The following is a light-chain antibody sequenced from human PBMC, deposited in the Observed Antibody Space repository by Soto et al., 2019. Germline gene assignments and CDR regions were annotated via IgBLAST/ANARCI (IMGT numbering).Light chain of an antibody. CDR3: QHYGDSPLYT. Sequence: EVVLTQSPGTLSLSPGERATLSCRASQSISSRSLAWFQQKPGQAPRLLIYAASKTATGIPDRFSGSGSETDFTLSISRLEPEDFAVYYCQHYGDSPLYTFGQGTKLEI. CDR1: QSISSRS. CDR2: AAS. J-gene: IGKJ2*01. V-gene: IGKV3-20*01.